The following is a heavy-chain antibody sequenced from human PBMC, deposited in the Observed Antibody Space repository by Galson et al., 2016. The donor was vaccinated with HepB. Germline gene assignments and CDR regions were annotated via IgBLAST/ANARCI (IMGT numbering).Heavy chain of an antibody. J-gene: IGHJ4*02. CDR3: ARHSISAWPADFDY. Sequence: QSGAEVKKPGESLKISCKGSGYSFASYWIGWVRQMPGKGLEWMGIIYPGQSETRYSPSFQGQVSISADKSSSTAYREWSSLKASDTAMYYCARHSISAWPADFDYWGQGTLVSVSS. V-gene: IGHV5-51*01. CDR1: GYSFASYW. CDR2: IYPGQSET. D-gene: IGHD6-19*01.